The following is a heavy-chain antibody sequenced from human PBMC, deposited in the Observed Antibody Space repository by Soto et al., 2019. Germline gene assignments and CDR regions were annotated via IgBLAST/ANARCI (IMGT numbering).Heavy chain of an antibody. V-gene: IGHV4-59*01. Sequence: SETLSLTCTVSGGSISSYYWSWIRQPPGKGLEWIGYIYYSGSTNYNPSLKSRVTISVDTSKNQFSLKLSSVTAADTAVYYCARGTQTYYDFWSGYYVLDYWGQGTLVTVSS. CDR2: IYYSGST. J-gene: IGHJ4*02. CDR3: ARGTQTYYDFWSGYYVLDY. D-gene: IGHD3-3*01. CDR1: GGSISSYY.